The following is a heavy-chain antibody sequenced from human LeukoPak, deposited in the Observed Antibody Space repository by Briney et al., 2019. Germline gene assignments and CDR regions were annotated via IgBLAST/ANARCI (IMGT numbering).Heavy chain of an antibody. V-gene: IGHV4-38-2*02. CDR1: GYSISSGYD. D-gene: IGHD6-13*01. CDR2: IYHSGRT. Sequence: SETLSLTCTVSGYSISSGYDWGWIRQPPGKGLKWIGSIYHSGRTYYNPSLKSRVTISVDTSKNQFSLKLSSVTAADTAVYYCAREGDSSSVRWFDPWGQGTLVTVSS. J-gene: IGHJ5*02. CDR3: AREGDSSSVRWFDP.